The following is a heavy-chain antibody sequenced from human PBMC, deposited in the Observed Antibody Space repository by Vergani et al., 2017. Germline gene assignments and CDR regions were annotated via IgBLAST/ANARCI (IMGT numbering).Heavy chain of an antibody. J-gene: IGHJ5*02. Sequence: EVQLVESGGGLVKPGGSLRLSCAASGFIFSSNSMNWVRQAPGKGLEWVSSISSSSSFIYYADSVKGRFAISRDKANNSLFLQMNSLRAEDTAVYYCARGGSEDFWGGFRNWFDPWGQGTLVTVSS. CDR1: GFIFSSNS. D-gene: IGHD3-3*01. CDR2: ISSSSSFI. CDR3: ARGGSEDFWGGFRNWFDP. V-gene: IGHV3-21*02.